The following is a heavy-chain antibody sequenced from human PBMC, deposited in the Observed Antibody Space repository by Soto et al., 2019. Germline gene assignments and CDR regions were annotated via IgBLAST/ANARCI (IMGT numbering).Heavy chain of an antibody. CDR2: IGTAGDT. CDR1: GFTFSSYD. D-gene: IGHD6-19*01. CDR3: ARAQSSSGWSRYYSYGMDV. Sequence: EVQLVESGGGLVQPGGSLRLSCAASGFTFSSYDMHWVRQATGKGLEWVSAIGTAGDTYYPGSVKGRFTISRENAKSSLYLQMNSLRPGDTAVYYCARAQSSSGWSRYYSYGMDVWGQGTTVTVSS. V-gene: IGHV3-13*04. J-gene: IGHJ6*02.